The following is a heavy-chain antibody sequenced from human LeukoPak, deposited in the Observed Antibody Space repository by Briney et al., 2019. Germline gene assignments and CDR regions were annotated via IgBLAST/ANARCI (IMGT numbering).Heavy chain of an antibody. D-gene: IGHD2-15*01. CDR3: ARSLGDIVVVVAATLDAFDI. CDR2: IIPIFGTA. J-gene: IGHJ3*02. Sequence: SVTVSFKASGGTFSSYAISWVRQAPGQGLEWMGGIIPIFGTANYAQKFQGRVTITTDESTSTAYMELSSLRSEDTAVYYCARSLGDIVVVVAATLDAFDIWGQGTMVTVSS. V-gene: IGHV1-69*05. CDR1: GGTFSSYA.